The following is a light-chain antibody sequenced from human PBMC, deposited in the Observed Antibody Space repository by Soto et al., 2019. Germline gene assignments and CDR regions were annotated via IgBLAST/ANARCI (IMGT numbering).Light chain of an antibody. CDR1: QSVSSN. CDR2: GAS. J-gene: IGKJ1*01. Sequence: EIVMTQSPATLSVSPGERDTLSCRASQSVSSNLAWYQQKLGQAPRLLIYGASTRATGIPARFSGSGSGTEFTLTISSLQSEDFAVYYCQHYNNWPPWTFGQGTKVEIK. CDR3: QHYNNWPPWT. V-gene: IGKV3-15*01.